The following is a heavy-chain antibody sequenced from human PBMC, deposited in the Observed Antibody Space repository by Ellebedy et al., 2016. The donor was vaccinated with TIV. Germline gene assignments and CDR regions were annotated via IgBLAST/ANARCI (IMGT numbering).Heavy chain of an antibody. Sequence: GESLKISCQGSGYSFINYWITWVRQTPGKGLEWMGKIDPTDSYTNYSQSFQGHVTMSVDKSINTAYLQWNSLRASDTAMYYCSTHRFGETFSAFWGQGSLVTVSS. J-gene: IGHJ4*02. CDR3: STHRFGETFSAF. D-gene: IGHD3-16*01. CDR1: GYSFINYW. CDR2: IDPTDSYT. V-gene: IGHV5-10-1*01.